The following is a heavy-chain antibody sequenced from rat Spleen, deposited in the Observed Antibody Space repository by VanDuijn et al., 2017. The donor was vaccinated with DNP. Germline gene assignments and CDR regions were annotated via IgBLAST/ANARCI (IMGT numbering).Heavy chain of an antibody. V-gene: IGHV5S13*01. CDR2: ISLSGNTP. J-gene: IGHJ2*01. D-gene: IGHD1-11*01. CDR3: ERQGNGNYYFDH. Sequence: EVQLVESGGGLVQPGGSLKLSCAASGFTFSNYDMAWVRQAPTKGLEWVASISLSGNTPYYRDSVKGRFTISRDSAKNTQYLQMDSLRSEDTATYYCERQGNGNYYFDHWGQGVMVTVSS. CDR1: GFTFSNYD.